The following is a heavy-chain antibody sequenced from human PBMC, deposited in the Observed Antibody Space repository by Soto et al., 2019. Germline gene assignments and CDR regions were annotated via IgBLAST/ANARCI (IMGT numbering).Heavy chain of an antibody. CDR3: AGPQGGLLGFGESEYYYGMDV. CDR1: GFTFSSYG. Sequence: QVQLVESGGGVVQPGRSLRLSCAASGFTFSSYGMHWVRQAPGKGLEWVAVIWYDGSNKYYADSVKGRFTISRDNSNNTLYLQMNSLRAEDTAVYYCAGPQGGLLGFGESEYYYGMDVWGQGTTVTVSS. J-gene: IGHJ6*02. D-gene: IGHD3-10*01. CDR2: IWYDGSNK. V-gene: IGHV3-33*01.